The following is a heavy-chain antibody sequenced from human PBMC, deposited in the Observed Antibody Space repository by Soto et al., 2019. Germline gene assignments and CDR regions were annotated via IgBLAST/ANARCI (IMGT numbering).Heavy chain of an antibody. CDR3: ARSHDYSNQFYFGY. V-gene: IGHV4-39*07. Sequence: SETLSLTCTVSGASLSSISYYWGWIRQPPGKGLEWVGSIFFTGNIYYNPSLKSRVTISVDTSRNQFSLRLSSVTAADTAVYYCARSHDYSNQFYFGYWGQGTLVTVSS. J-gene: IGHJ4*02. CDR1: GASLSSISYY. CDR2: IFFTGNI. D-gene: IGHD4-4*01.